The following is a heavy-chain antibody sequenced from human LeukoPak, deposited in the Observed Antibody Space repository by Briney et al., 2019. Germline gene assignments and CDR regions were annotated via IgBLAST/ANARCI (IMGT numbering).Heavy chain of an antibody. D-gene: IGHD4-17*01. Sequence: ASVKVSCKASGYTFTNYHIHWVRQAPGQGLEWMGIINPSGGSTSNAQKFQGRVTMTRDMSRAQFMELSSLTSEDMAIYYCAKYGLSPYFDYWGQGTLVTVSS. V-gene: IGHV1-46*01. CDR3: AKYGLSPYFDY. CDR1: GYTFTNYH. CDR2: INPSGGST. J-gene: IGHJ4*02.